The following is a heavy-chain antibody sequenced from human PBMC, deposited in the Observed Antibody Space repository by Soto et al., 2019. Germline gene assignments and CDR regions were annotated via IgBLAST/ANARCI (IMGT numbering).Heavy chain of an antibody. Sequence: ESGPTLVNPTQTLTLTCTFSGFSFTTTGVGVGWIRQPPGKAPEWLALIYWDDDRRYSPSLKSRLTITKDTSKNQVVLTLSNMGPVDTATYFCTHQDYYGDYAVSWGQGTLVTVSS. J-gene: IGHJ5*02. CDR2: IYWDDDR. D-gene: IGHD4-17*01. CDR1: GFSFTTTGVG. V-gene: IGHV2-5*02. CDR3: THQDYYGDYAVS.